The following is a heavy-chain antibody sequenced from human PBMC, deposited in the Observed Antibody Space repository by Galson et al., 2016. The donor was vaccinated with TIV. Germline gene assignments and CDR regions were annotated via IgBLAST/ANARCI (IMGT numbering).Heavy chain of an antibody. D-gene: IGHD3-9*01. J-gene: IGHJ6*02. CDR2: LYNSGNT. CDR1: GDSIRSISYY. Sequence: ETLSLTCTVSGDSIRSISYYWGWIRQPPGKGLEWIGSLYNSGNTYYNPSLKSRVTISEDTSKSQFSLKLNSVTAADTAVYYCARGGGVLRYFDWLPHYGMDVWGQGTTVTVSS. V-gene: IGHV4-39*07. CDR3: ARGGGVLRYFDWLPHYGMDV.